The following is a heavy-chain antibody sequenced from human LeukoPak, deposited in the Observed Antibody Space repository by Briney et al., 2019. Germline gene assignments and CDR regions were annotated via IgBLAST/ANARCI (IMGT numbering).Heavy chain of an antibody. V-gene: IGHV3-23*01. J-gene: IGHJ4*02. CDR3: ARVSYDILTGYYPFDY. CDR2: ISGSGGST. CDR1: GFSFSSFD. Sequence: GGSLRLSCVASGFSFSSFDMSWVRQAPGKGLEWVSAISGSGGSTYYADSVKGRFTISRDNSKNTLYLQMNSLRAEDTAVYYCARVSYDILTGYYPFDYWGQGTLVTVSS. D-gene: IGHD3-9*01.